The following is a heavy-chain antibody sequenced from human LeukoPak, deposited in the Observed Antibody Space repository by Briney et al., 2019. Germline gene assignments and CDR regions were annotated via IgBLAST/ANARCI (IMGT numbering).Heavy chain of an antibody. V-gene: IGHV3-21*01. Sequence: ETLSLTCTVSGYSISSGYYWGWVRQAPGKGLEWVSTISGRGNYIYYADSVGGRFTISRDNAKNSLYLQLSSLRAEDTAVYYCARDVSRWNSDYWGQGTLVTVSS. CDR2: ISGRGNYI. D-gene: IGHD2-15*01. CDR3: ARDVSRWNSDY. CDR1: GYSISSGYY. J-gene: IGHJ4*02.